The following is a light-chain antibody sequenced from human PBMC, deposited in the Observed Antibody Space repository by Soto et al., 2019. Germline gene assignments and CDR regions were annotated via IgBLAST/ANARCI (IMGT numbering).Light chain of an antibody. CDR1: SSDVGGYNY. V-gene: IGLV2-8*01. CDR3: SSYAGSNTNYV. J-gene: IGLJ1*01. Sequence: QSALTQPPSASGSPGQTVTISCTGTSSDVGGYNYVSWYQQHPGKAPILMIYEVSKRPSGVPDRFSGSKSGNTASLTVSGLQAEDEADYYCSSYAGSNTNYVFGTGTKVTVL. CDR2: EVS.